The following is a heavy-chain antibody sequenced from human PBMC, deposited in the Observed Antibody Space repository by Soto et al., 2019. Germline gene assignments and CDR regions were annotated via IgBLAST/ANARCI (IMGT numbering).Heavy chain of an antibody. J-gene: IGHJ4*02. CDR3: ARDDRSVSGVVTLDH. Sequence: QVQIVQSGAEVKRPGASARVSCRATGYSFKNYAVHWVRQAPGQRLEWMGFTNEGSGNTRFSQKFQGRISITRDTSASTVYLDLSSLTSEDTAIYYCARDDRSVSGVVTLDHWGPGTLVTVSS. D-gene: IGHD3-3*01. CDR2: TNEGSGNT. V-gene: IGHV1-3*01. CDR1: GYSFKNYA.